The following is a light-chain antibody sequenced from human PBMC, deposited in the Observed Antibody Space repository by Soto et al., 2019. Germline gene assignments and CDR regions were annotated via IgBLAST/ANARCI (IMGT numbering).Light chain of an antibody. CDR2: DAS. CDR3: QQRSNWPPWT. V-gene: IGKV3-11*01. J-gene: IGKJ1*01. CDR1: QSVSSY. Sequence: EIVLTQSPATLSLSPGERATLSCRASQSVSSYLAWYQQKPGQAPRLLIYDASNRATGIPARFSGSGSGTDFTLTISSLEPEDFAVYYCQQRSNWPPWTVGQGPKVDSK.